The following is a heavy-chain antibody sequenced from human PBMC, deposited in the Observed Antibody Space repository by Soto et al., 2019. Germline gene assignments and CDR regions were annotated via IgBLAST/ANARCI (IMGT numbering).Heavy chain of an antibody. D-gene: IGHD5-12*01. CDR2: IYYSGST. Sequence: PSGTLSLTCTVSGGSISRYLWCWIRQPPGKGLQWIGHIYYSGSTDYNPSLKSRVAISVDASKTHFSLRLNSVTAADAAVYYCATYDSPYFYMDVCGKGSTVT. CDR3: ATYDSPYFYMDV. CDR1: GGSISRYL. V-gene: IGHV4-59*13. J-gene: IGHJ6*03.